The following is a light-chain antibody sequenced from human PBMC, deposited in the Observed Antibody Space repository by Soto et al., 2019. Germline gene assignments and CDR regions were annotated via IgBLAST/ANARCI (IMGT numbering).Light chain of an antibody. CDR1: QSVSSN. CDR3: QQYDNWPIT. CDR2: GAS. J-gene: IGKJ5*01. V-gene: IGKV3-15*01. Sequence: DIVMTQSPATLSVSPGERATLSCRASQSVSSNLAWYQQQPGQAPRLLIYGASTRATGIPARFSGSGSGTEFTLTISSLQSEDFAVFYCQQYDNWPITFGQGTRLEIK.